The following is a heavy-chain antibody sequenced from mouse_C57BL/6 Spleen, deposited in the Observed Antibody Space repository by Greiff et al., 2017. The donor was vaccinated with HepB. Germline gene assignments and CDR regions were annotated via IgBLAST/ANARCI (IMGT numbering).Heavy chain of an antibody. D-gene: IGHD1-1*01. J-gene: IGHJ4*01. CDR3: ARHRGYYGNAMDD. CDR1: GFTFSSYT. Sequence: EVQLVESGGGLVKPGGSLKLSCAASGFTFSSYTMSWVRQTPEKRLEWVATISGGGGNTYYPESVKGRCNISRDNATDTLYLQMSSLSTEDTGLYYCARHRGYYGNAMDDWGQRTSVSVSS. CDR2: ISGGGGNT. V-gene: IGHV5-9*01.